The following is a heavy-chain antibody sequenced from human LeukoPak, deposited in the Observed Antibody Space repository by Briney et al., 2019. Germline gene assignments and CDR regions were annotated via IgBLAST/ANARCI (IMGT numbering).Heavy chain of an antibody. D-gene: IGHD2-15*01. J-gene: IGHJ6*02. V-gene: IGHV3-23*01. CDR1: GFTVSSNY. CDR3: AKNLYCGGGSCYPSALGMDV. CDR2: ISGSGNRT. Sequence: GGSLRLSCAASGFTVSSNYMSWVRQAPGKGLEWVSSISGSGNRTYYADSVKGRFTISRDNSKNTLFLQMNSLRAEDTAVYYCAKNLYCGGGSCYPSALGMDVWGQGTTVTVSS.